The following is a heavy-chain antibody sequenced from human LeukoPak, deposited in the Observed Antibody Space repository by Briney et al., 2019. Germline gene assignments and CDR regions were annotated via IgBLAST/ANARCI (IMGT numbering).Heavy chain of an antibody. Sequence: AGGSLRLSCAASGFTFSSYSMNWVRQAPGKGLEWVSSISSSSSYIYYADSVKGRFTISRDNAKNSLYLQMNSLRAEDTAVYYCARLSAARAFDIWGQGTMVTVSS. CDR1: GFTFSSYS. D-gene: IGHD2-2*01. V-gene: IGHV3-21*01. J-gene: IGHJ3*02. CDR3: ARLSAARAFDI. CDR2: ISSSSSYI.